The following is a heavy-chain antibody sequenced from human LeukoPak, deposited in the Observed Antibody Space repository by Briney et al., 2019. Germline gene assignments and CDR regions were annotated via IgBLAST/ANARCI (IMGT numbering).Heavy chain of an antibody. CDR2: IYSGGST. Sequence: GGSLRLSCAASGFTVSSNYMSWVRQAPGKGLEWVSVIYSGGSTYYADSVKGRFTISRDNSKNTLYLQMNSLRAEDTAVYYCARPSARYYFNMDVWGQGTTVTVSS. CDR1: GFTVSSNY. D-gene: IGHD3-10*01. J-gene: IGHJ6*02. V-gene: IGHV3-66*04. CDR3: ARPSARYYFNMDV.